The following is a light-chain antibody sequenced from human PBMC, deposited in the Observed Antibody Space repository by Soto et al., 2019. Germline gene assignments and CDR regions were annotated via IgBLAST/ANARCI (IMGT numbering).Light chain of an antibody. CDR2: GAS. Sequence: EIVMTQSPATLSVSPGERATLSCRASQSVDSKLAWYQQKPGQGPRLLIYGASSRATGIPARFSGSGSGGDFTLTISSLQSEDFAVYYCQHYNSWPWTCGQGPKVEIK. CDR1: QSVDSK. J-gene: IGKJ1*01. V-gene: IGKV3-15*01. CDR3: QHYNSWPWT.